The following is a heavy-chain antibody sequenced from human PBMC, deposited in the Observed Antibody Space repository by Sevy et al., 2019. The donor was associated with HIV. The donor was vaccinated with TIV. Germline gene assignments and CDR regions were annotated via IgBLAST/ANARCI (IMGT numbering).Heavy chain of an antibody. CDR1: GFTFNTHA. CDR2: ISGPGYGT. Sequence: GSLRLSCAASGFTFNTHAMNWVRQAPGKGLEWVSVISGPGYGTNYADSVKGRFTISRDNSKNTLFLQMNSLRDDDTAVYYCAKALNPALESMLEVNLRSLKGFDVWGQGTMVTVSS. D-gene: IGHD3-22*01. CDR3: AKALNPALESMLEVNLRSLKGFDV. V-gene: IGHV3-23*01. J-gene: IGHJ3*01.